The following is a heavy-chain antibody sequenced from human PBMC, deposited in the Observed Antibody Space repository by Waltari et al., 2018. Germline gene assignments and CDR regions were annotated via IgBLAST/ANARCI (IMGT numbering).Heavy chain of an antibody. V-gene: IGHV3-21*01. D-gene: IGHD5-12*01. Sequence: EVQLVEAGGGLVKPGGSLRLSCAASGFTFSSYSMNWVRQAPGKGLEWVSSISSSSSYIYYADSVKGRFTISRDNAKNSLYLQMNSLRAEDTAVYYCARDGGYSGYDLEAYWGQGTLVTVSS. CDR1: GFTFSSYS. CDR2: ISSSSSYI. CDR3: ARDGGYSGYDLEAY. J-gene: IGHJ4*02.